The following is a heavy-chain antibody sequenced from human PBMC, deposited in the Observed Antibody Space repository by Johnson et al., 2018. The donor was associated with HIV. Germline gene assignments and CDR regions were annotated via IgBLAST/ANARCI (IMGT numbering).Heavy chain of an antibody. V-gene: IGHV3-20*04. Sequence: VQLVESGGGVVRPGGSLRLSCAASGFTFDDHGMSWVRQAPGKGLDWVAGISWNGGSTGYADSVKGRFTISRDNAKNPLYLQLNSLRAEDTAVYYCAGATYYYDIGGDVGGAFDVWGQGTMVTVSS. CDR1: GFTFDDHG. CDR3: AGATYYYDIGGDVGGAFDV. D-gene: IGHD3-22*01. CDR2: ISWNGGST. J-gene: IGHJ3*01.